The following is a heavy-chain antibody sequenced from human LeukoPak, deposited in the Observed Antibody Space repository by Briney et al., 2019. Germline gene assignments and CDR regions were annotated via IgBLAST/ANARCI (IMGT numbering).Heavy chain of an antibody. CDR1: GGSISSGSYY. D-gene: IGHD6-19*01. CDR3: ARGPLNGWYATYYFDY. V-gene: IGHV4-39*07. Sequence: PSETLSLTCTVSGGSISSGSYYWSWIRQPPGKGLEWIGEINHSGSTNYNPSLKSRVTISVDTSKNQFSLKLSSVTAADTAVYYCARGPLNGWYATYYFDYWGQGTLVTVSS. J-gene: IGHJ4*02. CDR2: INHSGST.